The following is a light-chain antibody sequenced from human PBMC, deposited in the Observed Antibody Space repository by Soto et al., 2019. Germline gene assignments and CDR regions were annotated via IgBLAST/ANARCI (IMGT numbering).Light chain of an antibody. CDR2: GNN. V-gene: IGLV1-40*01. J-gene: IGLJ2*01. CDR3: QSYDNSLNVV. Sequence: QSVVTQPPSVSGAPGQRVTISCTGNNSNIGAGYDVHWYRRLPGTAPGLLIYGNNNRPSGVPDRFSGSKSGTSASLAITGLQAEDEGDYYCQSYDNSLNVVFGGGTKVTVL. CDR1: NSNIGAGYD.